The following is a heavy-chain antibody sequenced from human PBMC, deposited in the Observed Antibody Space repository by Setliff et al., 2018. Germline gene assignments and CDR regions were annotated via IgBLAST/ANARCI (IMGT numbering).Heavy chain of an antibody. CDR1: GASVSSHY. CDR3: ARMSGFLYIDV. J-gene: IGHJ6*03. CDR2: IYHGGDT. D-gene: IGHD3-3*01. Sequence: SETLSLTCNVSGASVSSHYWGWIRQPPGKGLEWIGRIYHGGDTYYNASLKSRVTISVDTSKNQFSLKLSSVTAADTAVYYCARMSGFLYIDVWGKGTTVTVSS. V-gene: IGHV4-38-2*02.